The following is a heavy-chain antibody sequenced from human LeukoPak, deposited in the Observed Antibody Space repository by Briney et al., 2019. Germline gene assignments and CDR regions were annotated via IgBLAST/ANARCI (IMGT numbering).Heavy chain of an antibody. D-gene: IGHD3-10*01. J-gene: IGHJ4*02. CDR2: INPNSGST. CDR1: GYTFTAYY. V-gene: IGHV1-2*02. CDR3: AIQRDGGLGRSLDY. Sequence: ASVKVSCKTSGYTFTAYYIHWVRQAPGQGLEYMGWINPNSGSTNYAQKFQGRVTMTRDTSISTAYMELSRLRSDDTAVYYCAIQRDGGLGRSLDYWGQGALVTVSS.